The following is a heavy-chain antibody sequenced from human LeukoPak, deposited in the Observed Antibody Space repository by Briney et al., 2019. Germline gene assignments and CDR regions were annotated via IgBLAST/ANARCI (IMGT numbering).Heavy chain of an antibody. Sequence: GGSLRLSCAASGFTFDDYGMSWVRQAPGKGLEWVSGINWNGGSTGYADSVKGRFTISGDNAKNSLYLQMNSLRAEDTALYYCARGLYYYDSSGYYYLGYWGQGTLVTVSS. CDR3: ARGLYYYDSSGYYYLGY. CDR2: INWNGGST. J-gene: IGHJ4*02. V-gene: IGHV3-20*04. CDR1: GFTFDDYG. D-gene: IGHD3-22*01.